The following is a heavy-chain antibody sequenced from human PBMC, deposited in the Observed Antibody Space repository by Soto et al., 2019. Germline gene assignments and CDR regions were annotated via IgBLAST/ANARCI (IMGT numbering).Heavy chain of an antibody. Sequence: EVQLVESGGGLLPPGGSLRLSCAASGFLVNSAYMTWVRQAPGKGLEWLSMINSDGRTLYAESLKGRFTISRDNSKNRLDRQMNRLRAEDTAMYYCARSGYSFAWGYWGQGTLVIVTS. V-gene: IGHV3-53*01. CDR3: ARSGYSFAWGY. CDR2: INSDGRT. J-gene: IGHJ4*02. D-gene: IGHD5-18*01. CDR1: GFLVNSAY.